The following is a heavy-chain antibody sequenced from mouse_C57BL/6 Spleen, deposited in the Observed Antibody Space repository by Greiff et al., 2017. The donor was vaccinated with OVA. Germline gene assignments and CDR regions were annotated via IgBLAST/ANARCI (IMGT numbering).Heavy chain of an antibody. CDR1: GFSLTSYG. J-gene: IGHJ4*01. V-gene: IGHV2-2*01. Sequence: VQLVESGPGLVQPSQSLSITCTVSGFSLTSYGVHWVRQSPGKGLEWLGVIWSGGSTDYNAAFISRLSISKDNSKSQVFFKMNSLQADDTAIYYCARDGYDGAMDYWGQGTSVTVSS. CDR3: ARDGYDGAMDY. D-gene: IGHD2-2*01. CDR2: IWSGGST.